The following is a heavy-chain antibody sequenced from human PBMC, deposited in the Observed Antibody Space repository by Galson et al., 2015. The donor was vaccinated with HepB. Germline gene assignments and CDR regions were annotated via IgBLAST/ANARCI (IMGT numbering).Heavy chain of an antibody. V-gene: IGHV1-2*02. CDR2: INPHNGDT. J-gene: IGHJ4*02. Sequence: SVKVSCKASGYIFTGYNIHWVRQAPGQGLQWMGWINPHNGDTDYAENFQGRVAMSRDTSISTVYMELRGLRSDDTAVYFCARLDCWGQGALVAVSS. CDR1: GYIFTGYN. CDR3: ARLDC.